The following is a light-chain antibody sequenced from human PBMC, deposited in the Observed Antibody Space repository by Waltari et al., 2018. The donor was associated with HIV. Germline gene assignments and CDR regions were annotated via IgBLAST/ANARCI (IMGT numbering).Light chain of an antibody. CDR2: EVS. Sequence: QSALTQPASVSGSPGQSLTIPCTGTSSDVGGYNLLSWYQQHPGKAPKLMIYEVSKRPSGVSNRFSGSKSGNTASLTISGLQAEDEADYYCCAYAGSTTYVIFGGGTKLTVL. V-gene: IGLV2-23*02. CDR3: CAYAGSTTYVI. CDR1: SSDVGGYNL. J-gene: IGLJ2*01.